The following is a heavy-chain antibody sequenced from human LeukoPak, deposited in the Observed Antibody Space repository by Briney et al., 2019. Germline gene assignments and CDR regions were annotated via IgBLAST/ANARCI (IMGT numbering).Heavy chain of an antibody. D-gene: IGHD3-22*01. CDR1: GFTPSSYA. CDR3: AKSRPHYYHSGVYYSLFDY. CDR2: ISGSSDDT. Sequence: PGGSLRLSCAASGFTPSSYAMSWVRQAPGKGLEWVSAISGSSDDTFYADSVKGRFTISRDNSKNTLFLQMNSLRAEDTALYYCAKSRPHYYHSGVYYSLFDYWGQGTLVTVSS. J-gene: IGHJ4*02. V-gene: IGHV3-23*01.